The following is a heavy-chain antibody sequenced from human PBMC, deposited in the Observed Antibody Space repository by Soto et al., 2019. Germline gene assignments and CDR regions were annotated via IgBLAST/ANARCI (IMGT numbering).Heavy chain of an antibody. CDR2: IRNQTYSETT. V-gene: IGHV3-49*04. CDR1: VLTFGNYA. CDR3: TSEESHGMSYFFAS. J-gene: IGHJ4*02. Sequence: PGGSLRLSCTASVLTFGNYAISWVRQAPGKGLEWVGLIRNQTYSETTQYAPSLKGRFTISRDDSNSIAYLQMSSLQVDDSAVYYCTSEESHGMSYFFASWGQGVLVTVSS.